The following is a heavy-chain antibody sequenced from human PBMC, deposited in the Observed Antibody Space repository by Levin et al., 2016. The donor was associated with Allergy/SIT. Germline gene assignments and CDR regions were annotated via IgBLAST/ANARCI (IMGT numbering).Heavy chain of an antibody. CDR3: ARGGGSYYLAAFDY. Sequence: WIRQPPGKGLEWIGEINHSGSTNYNPSLKSRVTISVDTSKNQFSLKLSSVTAADTAVYYCARGGGSYYLAAFDYWGQGTLVTVSS. J-gene: IGHJ4*02. D-gene: IGHD1-26*01. CDR2: INHSGST. V-gene: IGHV4-34*01.